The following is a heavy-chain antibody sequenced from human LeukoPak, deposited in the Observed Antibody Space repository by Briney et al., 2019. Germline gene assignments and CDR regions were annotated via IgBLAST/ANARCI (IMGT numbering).Heavy chain of an antibody. Sequence: SETLSLTCAVYGGSFSGYYWSWIRQPPGKGLEWIGEINHSGSTNYNPSLKSRVTISVDTSKNQFSLKLSSVTAADTAVYYCARVGRFLEWLSSGGPNWFDPWGQGTLVTVSS. CDR3: ARVGRFLEWLSSGGPNWFDP. CDR1: GGSFSGYY. J-gene: IGHJ5*02. D-gene: IGHD3-3*01. V-gene: IGHV4-34*01. CDR2: INHSGST.